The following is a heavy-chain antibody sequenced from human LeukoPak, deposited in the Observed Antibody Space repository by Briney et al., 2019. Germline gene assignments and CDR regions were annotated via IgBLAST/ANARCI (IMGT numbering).Heavy chain of an antibody. CDR3: ATRVDTAMVTYYGMDV. CDR2: LDPEDGET. J-gene: IGHJ6*02. V-gene: IGHV1-24*01. D-gene: IGHD5-18*01. Sequence: GASVKVSCKVSGYTLTELSMHWVRQAPGKGLEWMGGLDPEDGETIYAQKFQGRVTMTEDTSTDTAYMELSSLRSEDTAVYYCATRVDTAMVTYYGMDVWGQGTTVTVSS. CDR1: GYTLTELS.